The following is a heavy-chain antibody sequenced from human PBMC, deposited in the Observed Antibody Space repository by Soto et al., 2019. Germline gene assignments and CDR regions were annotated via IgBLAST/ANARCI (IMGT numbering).Heavy chain of an antibody. CDR3: ARVNYYDSSGYYYAFYGFDY. CDR1: GGSISSYY. V-gene: IGHV4-59*01. CDR2: IYYSGST. J-gene: IGHJ4*02. D-gene: IGHD3-22*01. Sequence: PSETLSLTCTVSGGSISSYYWSWIRQPPGKGLEWIGYIYYSGSTNYNPSLKSRVTISVDTSKNQFSLKLSSVTAADTAVYYCARVNYYDSSGYYYAFYGFDYWGQGTLVTVSS.